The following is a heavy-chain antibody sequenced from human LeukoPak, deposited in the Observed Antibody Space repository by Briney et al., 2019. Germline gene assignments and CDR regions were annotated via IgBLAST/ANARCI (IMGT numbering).Heavy chain of an antibody. J-gene: IGHJ4*02. CDR3: ASLTKGDYVDY. D-gene: IGHD1-1*01. V-gene: IGHV4-39*01. CDR1: SDSMKRNTYY. CDR2: VYYSGTT. Sequence: PSETLSLTCSVSSDSMKRNTYYWGWVRQSPGKGLEWIGNVYYSGTTYYNPSPKSRVTISVDTSKNQFSLKLSSVTAADTAVYYCASLTKGDYVDYWGQGTLVTVSS.